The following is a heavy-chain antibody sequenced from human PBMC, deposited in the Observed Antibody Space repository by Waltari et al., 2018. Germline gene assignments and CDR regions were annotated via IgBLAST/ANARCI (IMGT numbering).Heavy chain of an antibody. CDR3: AKNYGDGYNWGIDS. CDR1: GFTFDDYA. J-gene: IGHJ4*02. V-gene: IGHV3-9*01. Sequence: EQLVESGGGLVQPGRSLTPSCAASGFTFDDYAMHWVRQPPGKGLEWISGINWNSAKIVYADSVKGRFTISRDNAKNSVFLQMSSLRPEDTALYYCAKNYGDGYNWGIDSWGQGTLVTVSS. CDR2: INWNSAKI. D-gene: IGHD5-12*01.